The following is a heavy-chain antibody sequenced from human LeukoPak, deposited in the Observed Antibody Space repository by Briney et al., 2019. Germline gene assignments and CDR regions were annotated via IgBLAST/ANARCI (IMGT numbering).Heavy chain of an antibody. CDR1: GYSISSGYY. D-gene: IGHD2-8*01. J-gene: IGHJ5*02. Sequence: SETLSLTCTVSGYSISSGYYWGWIRQPPGKGLEWIGSIYHSGSTYYNPSLKSRVTISVDTSKNQFSLKLSSVTAADTAVYYCARGNGWFDPWGQGTLVTVSS. V-gene: IGHV4-38-2*02. CDR2: IYHSGST. CDR3: ARGNGWFDP.